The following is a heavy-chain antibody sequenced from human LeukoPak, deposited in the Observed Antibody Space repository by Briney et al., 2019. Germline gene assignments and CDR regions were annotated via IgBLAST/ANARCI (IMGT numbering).Heavy chain of an antibody. D-gene: IGHD3-16*01. J-gene: IGHJ6*03. CDR2: ISSSSSYI. Sequence: PGGSLRLSCAASGFTFSSYSMNWVRQAPGKGLEWVSSISSSSSYIYYADSVKGRFTISRDNAKNSLYLQMNSLRAEDTAVYYCARSRAVVWEDYYYYMDVWGKGTTVTVSS. CDR3: ARSRAVVWEDYYYYMDV. V-gene: IGHV3-21*01. CDR1: GFTFSSYS.